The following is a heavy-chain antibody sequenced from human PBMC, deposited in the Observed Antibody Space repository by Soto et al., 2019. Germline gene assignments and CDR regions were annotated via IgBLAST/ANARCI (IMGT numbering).Heavy chain of an antibody. CDR2: IYHSGST. V-gene: IGHV4-34*01. CDR1: GGSFSGYY. J-gene: IGHJ4*02. CDR3: ARGMTTVTTYDY. Sequence: ETLSLTCSVYGGSFSGYYWTWIRQPPGKGLEWIVCIYHSGSTCYNPXXKGRVTIXXDGSKNRFSRXLSSVXAADTAVYYCARGMTTVTTYDYWRQGTLVTVSS. D-gene: IGHD4-17*01.